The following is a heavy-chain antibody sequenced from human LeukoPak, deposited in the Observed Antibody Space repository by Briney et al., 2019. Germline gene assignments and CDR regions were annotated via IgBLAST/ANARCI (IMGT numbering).Heavy chain of an antibody. CDR2: IYSGGST. CDR1: GFTGSNNY. J-gene: IGHJ4*02. Sequence: GGSLRLSCAASGFTGSNNYVSWVRQAPGKGLEWVSVIYSGGSTYYADSVKGRFTISRDNSKNTLYLQMNSLRAEDTAVYYCARDAYWGQGTLVTVSS. V-gene: IGHV3-53*01. CDR3: ARDAY.